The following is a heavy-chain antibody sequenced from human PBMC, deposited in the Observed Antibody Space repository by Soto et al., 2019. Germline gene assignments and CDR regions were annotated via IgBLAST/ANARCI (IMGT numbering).Heavy chain of an antibody. D-gene: IGHD3-22*01. V-gene: IGHV3-15*01. J-gene: IGHJ3*02. CDR3: TTQRNIHYYDSSGYYDASDI. CDR2: IKSKTDGGTT. Sequence: PGGSLRLSCAASGFTFSNAWMSWVRQAPGKGLEWVGRIKSKTDGGTTDYATPVKGRFTISRDDSKNTLYLQMNSLKTEDTAVYYCTTQRNIHYYDSSGYYDASDIWGQETMFTVSS. CDR1: GFTFSNAW.